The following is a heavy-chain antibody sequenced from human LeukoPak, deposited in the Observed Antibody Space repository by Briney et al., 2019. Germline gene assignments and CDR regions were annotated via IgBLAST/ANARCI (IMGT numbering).Heavy chain of an antibody. CDR1: GGTFSSYA. CDR2: IIPIFGTA. J-gene: IGHJ4*02. CDR3: ARDEYSYGVTGPFDY. Sequence: ASVKVSCKASGGTFSSYAISWVRQAPGQGLEWMGGIIPIFGTANYAQKFQGRVTITADESTSTAYMELSSLRSEDTAVYYCARDEYSYGVTGPFDYWGQGTLVTVSS. V-gene: IGHV1-69*13. D-gene: IGHD5-18*01.